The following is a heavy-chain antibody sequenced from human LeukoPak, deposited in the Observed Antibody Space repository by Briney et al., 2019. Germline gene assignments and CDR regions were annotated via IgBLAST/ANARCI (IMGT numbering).Heavy chain of an antibody. Sequence: GGSLRLSCAASGFTFSSYWVSWVRQAPGKGLEWVANIKQDGSEKYYVDSVKGRFTISRDNAKNSLYLQMNSLRAEDTAVYYCARPTRNWFDPWGQGTLVTVSS. J-gene: IGHJ5*02. CDR2: IKQDGSEK. CDR1: GFTFSSYW. CDR3: ARPTRNWFDP. V-gene: IGHV3-7*03.